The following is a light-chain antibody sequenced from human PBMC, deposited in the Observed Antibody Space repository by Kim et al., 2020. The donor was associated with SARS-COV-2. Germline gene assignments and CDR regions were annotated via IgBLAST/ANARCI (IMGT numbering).Light chain of an antibody. CDR1: QSFGSTY. J-gene: IGKJ4*01. CDR3: HQYGSPPLT. Sequence: EIVLTQSPGTLSLSPGERATLSCRASQSFGSTYLAWYQQKPGQPPRLLIYHASSRATGIPDRFSGSGSGTDFALTIARLEPEDFAVYYCHQYGSPPLTFGGGTKVDIK. CDR2: HAS. V-gene: IGKV3-20*01.